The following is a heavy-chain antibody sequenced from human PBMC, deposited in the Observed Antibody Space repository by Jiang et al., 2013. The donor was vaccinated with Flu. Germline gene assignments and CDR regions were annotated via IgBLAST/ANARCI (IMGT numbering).Heavy chain of an antibody. CDR3: ARDLRGGLVAYDI. Sequence: KVSCKASGFTLSNYHMNWVRQTPGQGLEWMGWINTNNGNPTYAQGFTGRFVFSLDTSVNTAYLQISSLKAADTAMYYCARDLRGGLVAYDIWGQGTMVTVSS. D-gene: IGHD3-16*01. J-gene: IGHJ3*02. CDR1: GFTLSNYH. CDR2: INTNNGNP. V-gene: IGHV7-4-1*02.